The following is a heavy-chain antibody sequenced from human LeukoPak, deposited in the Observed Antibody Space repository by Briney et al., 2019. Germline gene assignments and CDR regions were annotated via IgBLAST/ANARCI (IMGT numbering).Heavy chain of an antibody. CDR2: ISGSGGST. Sequence: GGSLRLSCAASGFTFSSYAMSWVRQAPGEGLEWVSAISGSGGSTYYADSVKGRFTISRDNSKNTLYLQMNSLRAEDTAVYYCAKSQLAYCSGGSCFDAFDIWGQGTMVTVSS. CDR1: GFTFSSYA. J-gene: IGHJ3*02. CDR3: AKSQLAYCSGGSCFDAFDI. V-gene: IGHV3-23*01. D-gene: IGHD2-15*01.